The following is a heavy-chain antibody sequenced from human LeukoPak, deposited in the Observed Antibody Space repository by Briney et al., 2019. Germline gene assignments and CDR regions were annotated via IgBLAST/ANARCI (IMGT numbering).Heavy chain of an antibody. J-gene: IGHJ2*01. CDR3: ARVGTMVRGVSDWYFDL. Sequence: SETLSLTSTVSGGSISSYYWSWIRQPAGKGLEWIGRIYTSGSTNYNPSLKSRVTMSVDTSKNQFSLKLSSVTAADTAVYYCARVGTMVRGVSDWYFDLWGRGTLVTVSS. CDR1: GGSISSYY. D-gene: IGHD3-10*01. V-gene: IGHV4-4*07. CDR2: IYTSGST.